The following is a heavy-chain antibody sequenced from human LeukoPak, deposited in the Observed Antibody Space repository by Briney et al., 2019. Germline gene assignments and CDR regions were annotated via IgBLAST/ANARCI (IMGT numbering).Heavy chain of an antibody. CDR1: GYTFTGYY. J-gene: IGHJ4*02. D-gene: IGHD6-13*01. CDR3: ARAYSSSWYGDY. CDR2: INPNSGGT. Sequence: ASVKVSCKASGYTFTGYYMHWVRQAPGQGLEWMGWINPNSGGTNYAQKFQDRVTMTRDTSISTAYMELSRLRSDDTAVYYCARAYSSSWYGDYWGQGTLVTVSS. V-gene: IGHV1-2*02.